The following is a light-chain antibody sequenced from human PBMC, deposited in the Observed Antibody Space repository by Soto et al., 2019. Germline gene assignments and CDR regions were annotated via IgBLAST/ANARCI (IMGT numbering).Light chain of an antibody. CDR3: QSYDSRLSAYYV. CDR1: SSNIGAGYD. J-gene: IGLJ1*01. V-gene: IGLV1-40*01. Sequence: VLTQPPSVSGAPGQTVTISCTGSSSNIGAGYDVHWYQQLPGTAPKLLIYGNSNRPSGVPDRFSGSKSGTSASLAITGLQAEDEADYYCQSYDSRLSAYYVFGTGTKVTVL. CDR2: GNS.